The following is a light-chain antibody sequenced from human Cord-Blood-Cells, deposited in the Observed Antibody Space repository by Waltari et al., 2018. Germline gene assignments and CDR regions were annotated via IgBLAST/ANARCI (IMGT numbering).Light chain of an antibody. J-gene: IGKJ2*01. Sequence: DIVMTQSPLSLPVTPGEQAYISCRSSQSLLHSNGYNYLDWYLQKPGQSPQLLIYLGSNRASGVPDRFSGSGSGTDFTLKISRVEAEDVGVYYCMQALQTPPTFGQGTKLEIK. V-gene: IGKV2-28*01. CDR1: QSLLHSNGYNY. CDR3: MQALQTPPT. CDR2: LGS.